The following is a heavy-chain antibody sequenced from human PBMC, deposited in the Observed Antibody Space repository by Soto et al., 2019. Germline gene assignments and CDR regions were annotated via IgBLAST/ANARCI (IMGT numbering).Heavy chain of an antibody. V-gene: IGHV3-23*01. J-gene: IGHJ4*02. D-gene: IGHD3-16*01. CDR1: GFTFSNYA. CDR2: ISGSGGGT. CDR3: ANYAVRVTGLFDY. Sequence: GGSLRLSCAASGFTFSNYAMSWVRQAPGKGLEWVSVISGSGGGTYYADSVKGRFTISRDNSKNTLYLQMNSLRAEDTAVYYCANYAVRVTGLFDYWGQGTLVTVSS.